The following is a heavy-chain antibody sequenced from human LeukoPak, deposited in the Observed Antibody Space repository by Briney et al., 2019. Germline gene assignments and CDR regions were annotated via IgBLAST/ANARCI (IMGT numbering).Heavy chain of an antibody. Sequence: SETLSLTCTVSGGSISSYYWSWIRQLAGKGLEWIGRTYTSGSTNYNPSLKSRVTMSVDTSKNQFSLKLSSVTAADTAVYYCARNSNPFDYWGQGTLVTVSS. CDR2: TYTSGST. D-gene: IGHD4-11*01. V-gene: IGHV4-4*07. CDR1: GGSISSYY. J-gene: IGHJ4*02. CDR3: ARNSNPFDY.